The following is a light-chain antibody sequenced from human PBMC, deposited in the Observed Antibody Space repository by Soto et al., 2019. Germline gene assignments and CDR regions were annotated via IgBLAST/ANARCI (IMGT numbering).Light chain of an antibody. V-gene: IGLV2-14*01. J-gene: IGLJ1*01. Sequence: SALTQPASVSGSPGQSITISCTGTSSDVGGYNYVSWYQQHPGKAPKLMIYEVSNRPSGVSNRFSGSMSGNTASLTISGLQAEDEADYYCSSYTSSSTLSVFGIGTKLTVL. CDR2: EVS. CDR1: SSDVGGYNY. CDR3: SSYTSSSTLSV.